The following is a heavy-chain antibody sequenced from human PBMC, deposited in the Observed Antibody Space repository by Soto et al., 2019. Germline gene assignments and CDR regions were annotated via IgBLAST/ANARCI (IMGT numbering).Heavy chain of an antibody. CDR3: YSGSYHYYYGMDV. CDR2: IYPGDSDT. D-gene: IGHD1-26*01. V-gene: IGHV5-51*01. CDR1: GYSFTSYW. Sequence: PGESLKISCKGSGYSFTSYWIGWVRQMPGKGLEWMGIIYPGDSDTRYSPSFQGQVTISADKSISTAYLQWSSLKASDTAMYYCYSGSYHYYYGMDVWGQGTTVTVSS. J-gene: IGHJ6*02.